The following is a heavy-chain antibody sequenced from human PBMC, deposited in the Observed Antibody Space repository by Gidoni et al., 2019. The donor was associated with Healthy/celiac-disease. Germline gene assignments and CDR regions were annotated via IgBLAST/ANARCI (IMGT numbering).Heavy chain of an antibody. CDR3: ASTLWFGETPPHYYYYMDV. Sequence: QVQLVQSGAEVTKPGSSVKFSCTSSGGTFRRYALSWVRQAPGQGREWMGGIIPIFGTANDAQKFQGRVTITADKSTSTAYMELSSLRSEDTAVYYCASTLWFGETPPHYYYYMDVWGKGTTVTVSS. CDR1: GGTFRRYA. CDR2: IIPIFGTA. D-gene: IGHD3-10*01. V-gene: IGHV1-69*06. J-gene: IGHJ6*03.